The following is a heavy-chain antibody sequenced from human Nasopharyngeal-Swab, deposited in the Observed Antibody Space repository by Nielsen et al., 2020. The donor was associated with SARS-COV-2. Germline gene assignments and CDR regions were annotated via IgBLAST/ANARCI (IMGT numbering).Heavy chain of an antibody. V-gene: IGHV4-34*01. Sequence: WIRQPPGKGLEWIGEINHSGSTNYNPSLKSRVTISVDTSKNQFSLKLSSVTAADTAVYYCARIIAAAGTVGYMDVRGKGTTVTVSS. D-gene: IGHD6-13*01. J-gene: IGHJ6*03. CDR3: ARIIAAAGTVGYMDV. CDR2: INHSGST.